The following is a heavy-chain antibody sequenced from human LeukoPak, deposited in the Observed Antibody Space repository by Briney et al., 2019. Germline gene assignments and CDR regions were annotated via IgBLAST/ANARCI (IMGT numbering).Heavy chain of an antibody. V-gene: IGHV4-4*07. CDR2: IYTSGST. J-gene: IGHJ6*02. CDR3: ARGERYYDFWSGPVLRGMDV. D-gene: IGHD3-3*01. CDR1: GGSVSSHY. Sequence: PSETLSLTCAVSGGSVSSHYWSWIRQPARKGLEWIGRIYTSGSTNYNPSLKSRVTMSVDTSKNQFSLKLSSVTAADTAVYYCARGERYYDFWSGPVLRGMDVWGQGTTVTVSS.